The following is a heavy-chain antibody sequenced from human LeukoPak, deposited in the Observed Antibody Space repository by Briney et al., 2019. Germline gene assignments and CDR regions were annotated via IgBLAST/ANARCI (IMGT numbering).Heavy chain of an antibody. J-gene: IGHJ5*02. V-gene: IGHV3-74*01. CDR3: IRDFRSADL. CDR1: GFTFSNYW. CDR2: IYVDGRTT. Sequence: GGSLRLSCVASGFTFSNYWMHWVRQPPGKGLVWVSRIYVDGRTTNYADSVKGRFTISRDNAKNTVYLEMNSLSAEDTATYYCIRDFRSADLWGQGTLVTVTS.